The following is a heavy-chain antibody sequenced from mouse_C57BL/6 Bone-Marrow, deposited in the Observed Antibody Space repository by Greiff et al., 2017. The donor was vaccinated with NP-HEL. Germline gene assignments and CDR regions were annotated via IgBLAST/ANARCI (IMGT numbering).Heavy chain of an antibody. CDR2: INPGSGGT. D-gene: IGHD2-2*01. J-gene: IGHJ2*01. Sequence: VQLQQSGAELVKPGASVKMSCKASGYTFTSYWITWVKQRPGQGLEWVGHINPGSGGTNYNEKFKSKATLTVDTSSSTAYMQLSSLTSEDSAVYYCASRWLRGFDYWGQGTTLTVSS. V-gene: IGHV1-55*01. CDR3: ASRWLRGFDY. CDR1: GYTFTSYW.